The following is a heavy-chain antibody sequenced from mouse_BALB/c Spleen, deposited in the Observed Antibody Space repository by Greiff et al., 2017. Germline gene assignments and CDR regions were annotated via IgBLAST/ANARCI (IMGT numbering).Heavy chain of an antibody. CDR2: IWAGGST. V-gene: IGHV2-9*02. J-gene: IGHJ4*01. CDR1: GFSLTSYG. D-gene: IGHD2-4*01. CDR3: ARDPLSTMITTGYAMDY. Sequence: VQLVESGPGLVAPSQSLSITCTVSGFSLTSYGVHWVRQPPGKGLEWLGVIWAGGSTNYNSALMSRLSISKDNSKSQVFLKMNSLQTDDTAMYYCARDPLSTMITTGYAMDYWGQGTSVTVSS.